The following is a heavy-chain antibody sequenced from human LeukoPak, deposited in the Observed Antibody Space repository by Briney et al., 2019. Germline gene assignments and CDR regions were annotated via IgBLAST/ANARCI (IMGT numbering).Heavy chain of an antibody. D-gene: IGHD6-19*01. J-gene: IGHJ6*03. CDR3: ARVHIAVADYYYMDV. CDR1: GGSISSTNW. CDR2: IYHSGST. Sequence: SGTLSLTCAVSGGSISSTNWWSWVRQPPGKGLEWIGEIYHSGSTNYNPSLKSRVTISVDKSKNHFSLKLSSVTAADTAVYYCARVHIAVADYYYMDVWGKGTTVTVSS. V-gene: IGHV4-4*02.